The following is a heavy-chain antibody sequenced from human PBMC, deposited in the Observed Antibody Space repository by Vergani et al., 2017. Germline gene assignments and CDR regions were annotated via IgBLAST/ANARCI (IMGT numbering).Heavy chain of an antibody. V-gene: IGHV4-39*01. Sequence: QVQLQESGPGLVKPSETLSLTCTVSGGSISSSSYYWGWIRRPPGKGLEWIGSIYYSGSTYYNPSLKSRVTISVDTSKNQFSLKLSSVTAADTAVYYCARLPGPITMVRGVTDAFDIWGQGTMVTVSS. CDR3: ARLPGPITMVRGVTDAFDI. D-gene: IGHD3-10*01. CDR2: IYYSGST. CDR1: GGSISSSSYY. J-gene: IGHJ3*02.